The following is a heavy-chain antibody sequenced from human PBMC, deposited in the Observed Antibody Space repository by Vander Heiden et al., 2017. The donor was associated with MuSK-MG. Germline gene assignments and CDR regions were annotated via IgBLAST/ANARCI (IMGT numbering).Heavy chain of an antibody. D-gene: IGHD2-8*01. Sequence: EVQMVESGGGLVKPGGSLRLSCAASGFSCSNSTMNCVRQAPGMGLEWVSSISSSSSYIYCAESVKGRVTISRDNAKNSLYRQMHSLRAEKTAVYFCARDREKERCSTIKDAFDIWGQGTMVTVSS. CDR1: GFSCSNST. CDR2: ISSSSSYI. J-gene: IGHJ3*02. CDR3: ARDREKERCSTIKDAFDI. V-gene: IGHV3-21*01.